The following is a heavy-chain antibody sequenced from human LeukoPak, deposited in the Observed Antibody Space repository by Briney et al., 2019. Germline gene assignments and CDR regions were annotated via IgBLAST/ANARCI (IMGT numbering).Heavy chain of an antibody. CDR2: ISGSGERT. J-gene: IGHJ4*02. Sequence: PGGSLRLSCAASGFTVSTYAMSWVRQAPGKGLEWVSGISGSGERTYYADSVKGRFTISRDNSKNTLYLQMNRLRAEDTAVYYCAKDQGDYSSGWSIFDYWGQGSLVTVSS. D-gene: IGHD6-19*01. CDR1: GFTVSTYA. CDR3: AKDQGDYSSGWSIFDY. V-gene: IGHV3-23*01.